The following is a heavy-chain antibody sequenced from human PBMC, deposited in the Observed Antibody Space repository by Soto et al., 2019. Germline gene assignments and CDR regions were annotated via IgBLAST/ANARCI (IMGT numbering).Heavy chain of an antibody. D-gene: IGHD4-17*01. CDR3: ARHETVTTTSYNWFDP. Sequence: PGGSLRLSCAASGFTFSSYAMSWVRQAPGKGLEWVSAISGSGGSTYYADSVKGRFTISRDNSKNTLYLQMNSLRAEDTAVYYCARHETVTTTSYNWFDPWGQGTLVTVSS. CDR1: GFTFSSYA. CDR2: ISGSGGST. J-gene: IGHJ5*02. V-gene: IGHV3-23*01.